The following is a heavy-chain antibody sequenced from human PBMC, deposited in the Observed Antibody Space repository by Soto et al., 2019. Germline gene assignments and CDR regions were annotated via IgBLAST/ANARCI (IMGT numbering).Heavy chain of an antibody. J-gene: IGHJ6*02. CDR2: ISSSSTYI. V-gene: IGHV3-21*01. CDR3: ASQTSGYYYYGMDV. Sequence: EVHLVESGGGLVKPGGSLRLTCAASGFTSSSYSMDWVRQAPGKGLEWVSSISSSSTYIHYADSVKGRFTISRDNAKNSLYLQMNSLSAEDTAVYYCASQTSGYYYYGMDVWGQGTTVTVSS. CDR1: GFTSSSYS.